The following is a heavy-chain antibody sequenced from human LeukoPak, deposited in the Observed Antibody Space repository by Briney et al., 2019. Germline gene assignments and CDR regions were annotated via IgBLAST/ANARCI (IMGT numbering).Heavy chain of an antibody. CDR2: IKQDGSEK. CDR3: AKQLGYCSDGGCYFPY. D-gene: IGHD2-15*01. V-gene: IGHV3-7*03. J-gene: IGHJ4*02. Sequence: GGSLRLSCAASGFTFSSYWMSWVSQAPGKGLEWVANIKQDGSEKYYVDSVKGRFTISRDNAKNSLYLQMNSLRAEDTAVYYCAKQLGYCSDGGCYFPYWGQGTLVTVSS. CDR1: GFTFSSYW.